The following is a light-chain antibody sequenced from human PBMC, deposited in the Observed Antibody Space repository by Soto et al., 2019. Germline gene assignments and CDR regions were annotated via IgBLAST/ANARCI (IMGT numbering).Light chain of an antibody. Sequence: EIVMTQSPATLSVSPGERATLXXRASQSVSSSSLAWYQQKPGQAPRXXFYGASTRATGIPARFSGSGSGTEFTLTISSLQPDDFATYYCQHYNSYSEAFGQGTKVDIK. V-gene: IGKV3-15*01. CDR3: QHYNSYSEA. J-gene: IGKJ1*01. CDR2: GAS. CDR1: QSVSSS.